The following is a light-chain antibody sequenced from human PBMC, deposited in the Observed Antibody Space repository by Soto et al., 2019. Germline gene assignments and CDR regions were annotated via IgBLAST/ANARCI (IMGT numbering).Light chain of an antibody. CDR3: NSYTSSNTSYV. CDR1: SSDVGAYNF. J-gene: IGLJ1*01. Sequence: QSVLTQPASVSGSPGQSITISCTGTSSDVGAYNFVSWYQQHPGKAPKLMIYDVNNRPSGVSDRFSGSKSGNTASLTISGLRAEDEADYYCNSYTSSNTSYVFGTGTKVTV. V-gene: IGLV2-14*01. CDR2: DVN.